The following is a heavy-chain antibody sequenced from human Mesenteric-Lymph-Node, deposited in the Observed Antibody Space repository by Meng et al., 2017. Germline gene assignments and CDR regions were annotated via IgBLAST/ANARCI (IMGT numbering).Heavy chain of an antibody. D-gene: IGHD3-10*01. CDR1: GGSISSGGYY. CDR2: IYYSGST. CDR3: ARQSGYFDY. J-gene: IGHJ4*02. Sequence: QGRLQGRGPGLGNPSGTLSLTCTVSGGSISSGGYYWSWIRQHPGKGLEWIGYIYYSGSTYYNPSLKSLVTISVDTSKNQFSLKLSSVTATDTAAYYCARQSGYFDYWGQGTLVTVSS. V-gene: IGHV4-31*01.